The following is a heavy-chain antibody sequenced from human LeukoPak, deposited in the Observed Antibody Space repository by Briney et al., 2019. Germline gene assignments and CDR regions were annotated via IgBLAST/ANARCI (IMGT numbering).Heavy chain of an antibody. CDR1: GYMFTSYG. CDR3: ARILITFGGLMFGTFDY. J-gene: IGHJ4*02. V-gene: IGHV1-18*01. CDR2: ISGYSGDT. Sequence: ASVKVSCKSSGYMFTSYGVSWLRQAPGQGLEWMGWISGYSGDTKYSKTFQDRITITADAASNTAYMDLRSLGSDDTAVYYCARILITFGGLMFGTFDYWGQGSLVIVSS. D-gene: IGHD3-16*01.